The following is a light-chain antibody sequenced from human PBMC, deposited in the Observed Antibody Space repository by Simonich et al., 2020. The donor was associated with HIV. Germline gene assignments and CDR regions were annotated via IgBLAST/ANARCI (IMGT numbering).Light chain of an antibody. CDR3: QQSYSTPRT. CDR1: QSISSY. V-gene: IGKV1-39*01. CDR2: AAS. Sequence: DIQMTQSPSSLSASVGDRVTITCRASQSISSYLSWYKQKPGKAPKLLIYAASSLQSGVPSRFSGSGSGTDFTLTIISLQPEDFATYFCQQSYSTPRTFGQGTKVEIK. J-gene: IGKJ1*01.